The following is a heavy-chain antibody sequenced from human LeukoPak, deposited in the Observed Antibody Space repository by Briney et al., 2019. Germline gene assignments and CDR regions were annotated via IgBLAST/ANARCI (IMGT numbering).Heavy chain of an antibody. CDR3: ARDRYYYDSSGYVFDY. Sequence: SETLSLTCTVSGVSIRSYCWSWIRQPAGKGLEWIGRIRTSGSTNYNPSLKSRVTMSVDTSKNQFSLKLSSVTAADTAVYYCARDRYYYDSSGYVFDYWGQGTLVTVSS. J-gene: IGHJ4*02. CDR1: GVSIRSYC. V-gene: IGHV4-4*07. CDR2: IRTSGST. D-gene: IGHD3-22*01.